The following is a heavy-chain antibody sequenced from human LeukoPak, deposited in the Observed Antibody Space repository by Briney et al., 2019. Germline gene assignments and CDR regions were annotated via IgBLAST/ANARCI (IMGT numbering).Heavy chain of an antibody. CDR2: MKQDESEK. J-gene: IGHJ4*02. D-gene: IGHD2-2*01. CDR3: ARALDSSSSRYQAFEE. V-gene: IGHV3-7*01. CDR1: GFTFSNYW. Sequence: SGGSLRLSCSASGFTFSNYWMSWVRQAPGKGLEWVANMKQDESEKYYVDSVKGRFTISRDNAKSSLYLQMNSLRAEDTAVYYCARALDSSSSRYQAFEEWGQGTLVTVSS.